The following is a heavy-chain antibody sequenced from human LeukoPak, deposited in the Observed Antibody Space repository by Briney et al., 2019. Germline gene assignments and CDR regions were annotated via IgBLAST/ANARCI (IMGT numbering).Heavy chain of an antibody. Sequence: SETLSLTCTVSGYSISSGYYWAWIRQPPGKGLEWIGTIYHSGITFYNPSLRGRVTISVDTSKNQFSLKLSSVTAADTAVYYCARGGCSSTSSWWCYFDYWGQGTLVTVSS. CDR3: ARGGCSSTSSWWCYFDY. J-gene: IGHJ4*02. D-gene: IGHD2-2*01. CDR1: GYSISSGYY. CDR2: IYHSGIT. V-gene: IGHV4-38-2*02.